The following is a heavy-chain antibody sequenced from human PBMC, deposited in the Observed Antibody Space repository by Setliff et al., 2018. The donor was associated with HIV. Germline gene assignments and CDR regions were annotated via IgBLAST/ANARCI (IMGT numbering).Heavy chain of an antibody. CDR3: AQLGMVDDFDY. V-gene: IGHV4-61*03. D-gene: IGHD1-1*01. J-gene: IGHJ4*02. CDR2: IYYSGST. Sequence: SETLSLTCTVSGDAVSSRSYYWSWIRQPPGKGLEWIGYIYYSGSTNYNPSLKSRVTISVDTSKNHFSLKLRSVTAADTAVYYCAQLGMVDDFDYWGQGTLVTVSS. CDR1: GDAVSSRSYY.